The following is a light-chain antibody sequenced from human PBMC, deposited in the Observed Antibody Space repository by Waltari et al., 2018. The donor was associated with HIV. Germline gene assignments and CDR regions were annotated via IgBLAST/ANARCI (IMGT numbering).Light chain of an antibody. Sequence: QTALTQPASVSGSPGQSITISCTGTSSDVGAYNLVSWYQQHPGNAPRLIIYYVSERPAGVSNRFTGSKSGNTASLTISGLQAEDEADYYCCSYVSEIVPCVFGGGTKLTVL. J-gene: IGLJ3*02. CDR3: CSYVSEIVPCV. CDR2: YVS. CDR1: SSDVGAYNL. V-gene: IGLV2-23*02.